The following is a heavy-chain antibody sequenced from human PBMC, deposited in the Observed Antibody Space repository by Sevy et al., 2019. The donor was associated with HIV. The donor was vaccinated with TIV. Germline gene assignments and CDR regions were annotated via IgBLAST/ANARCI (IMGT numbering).Heavy chain of an antibody. V-gene: IGHV3-9*01. D-gene: IGHD3-16*01. CDR2: ISWHSGNI. Sequence: GGSLRLSCAASGFTFDDYAMHWVRQRPGKGLEWVSGISWHSGNIDYADSVKGRFTISRDNAKNSRYLQMNSLRAEDTALYYCAKDIGPSNYDYVWGTYYFYGMDVWGQGTTVTVSS. CDR1: GFTFDDYA. J-gene: IGHJ6*02. CDR3: AKDIGPSNYDYVWGTYYFYGMDV.